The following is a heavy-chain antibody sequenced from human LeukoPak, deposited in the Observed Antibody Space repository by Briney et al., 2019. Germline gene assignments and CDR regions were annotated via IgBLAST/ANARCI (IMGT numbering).Heavy chain of an antibody. D-gene: IGHD3-22*01. Sequence: GGSLRLSCAASGFTFSSYAMHWVRQAPGKGLEWVAVISYDGSNKYYADSVKGRFTISRDNSKNTLYLQMNRLRAEDTAAYYCAKAQGDYYYDSSGYYDWFDPWGQGTLVTVSS. CDR1: GFTFSSYA. CDR2: ISYDGSNK. J-gene: IGHJ5*02. CDR3: AKAQGDYYYDSSGYYDWFDP. V-gene: IGHV3-30*04.